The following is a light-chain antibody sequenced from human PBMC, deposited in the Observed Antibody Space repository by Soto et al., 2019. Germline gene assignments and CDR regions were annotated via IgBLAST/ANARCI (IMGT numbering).Light chain of an antibody. J-gene: IGKJ1*01. CDR2: GAS. CDR1: QSVSNNY. Sequence: ILVTQSPGTLSLSLGERATLSCRASQSVSNNYLAWYQQKPGQAPRLLIYGASNRATGIPDRFSGSGSGTDFTLTISRLEPEDFAVYYCQQYGSSGTFGQGTKVDIK. CDR3: QQYGSSGT. V-gene: IGKV3-20*01.